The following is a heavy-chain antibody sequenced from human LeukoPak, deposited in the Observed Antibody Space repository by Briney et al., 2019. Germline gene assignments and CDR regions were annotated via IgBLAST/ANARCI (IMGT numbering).Heavy chain of an antibody. Sequence: GGSLRLSCAASGFTFSSYGMPWVRQAPGKGLEWVAVISYDGSNKYYADSVKGRFTISRDNSKNTLYLQMNSLRAEDTAVYYCAKDLVYYYDSSGPGAHDYWGQGTLVTVSS. V-gene: IGHV3-30*18. CDR2: ISYDGSNK. D-gene: IGHD3-22*01. CDR3: AKDLVYYYDSSGPGAHDY. CDR1: GFTFSSYG. J-gene: IGHJ4*02.